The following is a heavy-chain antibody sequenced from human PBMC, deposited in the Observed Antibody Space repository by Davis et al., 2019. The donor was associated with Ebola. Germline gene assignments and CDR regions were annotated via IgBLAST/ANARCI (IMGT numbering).Heavy chain of an antibody. CDR2: VYSDGST. Sequence: PSETLSLTCTVSGGGISSFYWSWIRQSPGKGLEWIGYVYSDGSTSYNPSLKSRVSISADTSTNHFSPNHFSLKLTSVTPADTAVYYCASKAGSGPFDYWGQGILVNVSS. CDR1: GGGISSFY. D-gene: IGHD2-15*01. CDR3: ASKAGSGPFDY. J-gene: IGHJ4*02. V-gene: IGHV4-59*01.